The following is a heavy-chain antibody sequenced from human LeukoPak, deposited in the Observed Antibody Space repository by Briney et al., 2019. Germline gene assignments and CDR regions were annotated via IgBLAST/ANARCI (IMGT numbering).Heavy chain of an antibody. CDR3: AKGGLSTGYVDYFDY. J-gene: IGHJ4*02. CDR1: GFTFSSSA. Sequence: GGSLRLSCAVSGFTFSSSAMSWVRQSPGKGLEWVSSIIGSGRSTYYADSVKGRFTISRDNSKNTLYLQMNSLRAEDTAVYYCAKGGLSTGYVDYFDYWGQGTLVTVSS. D-gene: IGHD3-9*01. CDR2: IIGSGRST. V-gene: IGHV3-23*01.